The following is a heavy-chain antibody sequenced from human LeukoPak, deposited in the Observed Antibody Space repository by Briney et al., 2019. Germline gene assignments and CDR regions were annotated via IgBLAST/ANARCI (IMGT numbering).Heavy chain of an antibody. V-gene: IGHV3-30*02. J-gene: IGHJ4*02. CDR3: AKDSNWAFDY. Sequence: PGGSLRLSCAASGFTFSSYGMHWVRQAPGKGLEWVAFIPYDGRNQYFADSVKGRFTISRDISKNTLHLQMNSLRTEDTAVYYCAKDSNWAFDYWGQGTLVSVSS. CDR2: IPYDGRNQ. CDR1: GFTFSSYG. D-gene: IGHD7-27*01.